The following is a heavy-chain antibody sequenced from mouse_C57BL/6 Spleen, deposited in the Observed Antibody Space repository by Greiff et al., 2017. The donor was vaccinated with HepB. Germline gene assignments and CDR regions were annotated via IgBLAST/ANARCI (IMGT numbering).Heavy chain of an antibody. V-gene: IGHV1-26*01. CDR3: ALVLLYDGYYYWYFDV. CDR1: GYTFTDYY. Sequence: EVQLQQSGPELVKPGASVKISCKASGYTFTDYYMNWVKQSHGKSLEWIGDINPNNGGTSYNQKFKGKATLTVDKSSSTAYMELRSLTSEDSAVYYCALVLLYDGYYYWYFDVWGTGTTVTVSS. D-gene: IGHD2-3*01. CDR2: INPNNGGT. J-gene: IGHJ1*03.